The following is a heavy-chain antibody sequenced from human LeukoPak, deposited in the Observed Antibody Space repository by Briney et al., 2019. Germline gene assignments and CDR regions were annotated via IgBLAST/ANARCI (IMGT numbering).Heavy chain of an antibody. V-gene: IGHV1-2*02. CDR1: GYTFTVYY. CDR2: INPNSGGT. J-gene: IGHJ6*03. Sequence: GASVKVSFKSSGYTFTVYYMHWVRQAPGQGLEWMGWINPNSGGTNYAQKFQGRVTMTRDTSISTDYMELSRLRSDDTAVYYCARDGGSSWYIYYYYMDVWGKGTTVTISS. D-gene: IGHD6-13*01. CDR3: ARDGGSSWYIYYYYMDV.